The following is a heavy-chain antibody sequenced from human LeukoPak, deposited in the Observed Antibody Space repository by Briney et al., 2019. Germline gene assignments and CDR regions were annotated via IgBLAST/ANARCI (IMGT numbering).Heavy chain of an antibody. CDR2: IYTGETT. J-gene: IGHJ4*02. V-gene: IGHV3-66*01. D-gene: IGHD6-19*01. CDR1: GFTVSSKY. CDR3: AKVGAVAAVEN. Sequence: PGGSLRLSRAASGFTVSSKYMSWVRQAPGKGLEWVSVIYTGETTYYADSVKGRFTISRDNSKNTLYLQMDGLRVEDTAVYYCAKVGAVAAVENWGQGTLVTVSS.